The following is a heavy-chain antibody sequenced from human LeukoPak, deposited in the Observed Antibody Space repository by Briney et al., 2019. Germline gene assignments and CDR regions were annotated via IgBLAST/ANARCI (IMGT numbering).Heavy chain of an antibody. J-gene: IGHJ4*02. CDR3: ARYSYSSSWYYFDY. V-gene: IGHV4-59*08. D-gene: IGHD6-13*01. Sequence: RASETLSLTCTVSGGSISSYYWSWIRQPPGKGLEWIGYIYYSGSTNYNPSLNSRVTISVDTSKNQFSLKLSSVTAADTAVYYCARYSYSSSWYYFDYWGQGTPVTVSS. CDR1: GGSISSYY. CDR2: IYYSGST.